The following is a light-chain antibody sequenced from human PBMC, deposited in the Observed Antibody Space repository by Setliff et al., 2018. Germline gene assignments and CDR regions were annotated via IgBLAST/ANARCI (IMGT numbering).Light chain of an antibody. CDR1: RSDVGGYKY. V-gene: IGLV2-8*01. Sequence: QSVLTQPPSASGSPGQSVTISCTGTRSDVGGYKYVSWFQQHPGKTPKLMIYEVTKRPSGVPDRFSGSKSGNTASLTVSVLQAEDEADYYCTSYAGSNNYVFGTGTRSPS. CDR2: EVT. J-gene: IGLJ1*01. CDR3: TSYAGSNNYV.